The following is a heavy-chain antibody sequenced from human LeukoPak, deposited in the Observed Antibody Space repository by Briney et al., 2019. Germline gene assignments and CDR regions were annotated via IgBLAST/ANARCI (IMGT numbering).Heavy chain of an antibody. J-gene: IGHJ4*02. CDR1: GDSISSKSYS. V-gene: IGHV4-30-2*01. CDR3: ASHLAGFDY. Sequence: SQTLSLTCTVSGDSISSKSYSWTWIRQPPGEGLEWIGYIHHSGTTYYSPSLKSRVTISVDTSKNQFSLKLSSVTAADTAVYYCASHLAGFDYWGQGTLVTVSS. CDR2: IHHSGTT. D-gene: IGHD3-3*02.